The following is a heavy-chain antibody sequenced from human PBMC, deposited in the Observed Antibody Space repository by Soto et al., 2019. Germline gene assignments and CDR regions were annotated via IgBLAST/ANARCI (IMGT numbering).Heavy chain of an antibody. CDR1: GLTFRNDW. CDR3: AFYGYGVSAAAY. V-gene: IGHV3-7*03. J-gene: IGHJ4*02. Sequence: EMQLVESGGGLVQPGGSLRLSCAGSGLTFRNDWLSWFRQAPGKGLEWVANINQDGSERYYVDSVRGRFTISRDNVENSLYLQLTSLRPEDTAVYYCAFYGYGVSAAAYWGQGTLVTVS. CDR2: INQDGSER. D-gene: IGHD4-17*01.